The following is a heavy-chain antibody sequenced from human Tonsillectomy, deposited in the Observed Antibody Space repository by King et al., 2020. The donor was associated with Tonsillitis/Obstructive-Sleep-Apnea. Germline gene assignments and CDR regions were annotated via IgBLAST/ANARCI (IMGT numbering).Heavy chain of an antibody. Sequence: VQLVESGGGLVQPGGSLRLSCAASGFTFSSYEMNWVRQAPGKGLEWVSYISSSGSTIYYADSVKGRFTISRDNAKNSMYLQMNSLRAEETAVYYCARGADIVVVPAAPFDYWGQGTLVTVSS. V-gene: IGHV3-48*03. CDR2: ISSSGSTI. D-gene: IGHD2-2*01. CDR1: GFTFSSYE. J-gene: IGHJ4*02. CDR3: ARGADIVVVPAAPFDY.